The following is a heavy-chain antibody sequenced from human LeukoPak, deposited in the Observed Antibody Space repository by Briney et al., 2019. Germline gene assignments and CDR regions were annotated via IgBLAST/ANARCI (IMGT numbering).Heavy chain of an antibody. CDR2: IYYSGST. J-gene: IGHJ4*02. CDR1: GGSISSYY. V-gene: IGHV4-59*01. D-gene: IGHD3-3*01. Sequence: NPSETLSLTCTVSGGSISSYYWSWIRQPPGKGLEWIGYIYYSGSTNYNPSLKSRVTISVDTSKNQFSLKLSSVTAADTAVYYCARADLEWLSYFDYWGQGTLVTVSS. CDR3: ARADLEWLSYFDY.